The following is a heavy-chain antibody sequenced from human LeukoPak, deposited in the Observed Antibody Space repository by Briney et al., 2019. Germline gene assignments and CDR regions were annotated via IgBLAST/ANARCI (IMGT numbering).Heavy chain of an antibody. D-gene: IGHD3-10*01. CDR3: ARVTRRRTTGEIFGRYLDY. CDR1: GFTFSSYW. V-gene: IGHV4-34*01. CDR2: ITSGGNR. J-gene: IGHJ4*02. Sequence: GSLRLSCAASGFTFSSYWMSWVRQSPGKGLEWIGEITSGGNRNDNPSLKSRVAISVDTSKNQFSLNLNSLTAADTGLYYCARVTRRRTTGEIFGRYLDYWGPGTLVRVSS.